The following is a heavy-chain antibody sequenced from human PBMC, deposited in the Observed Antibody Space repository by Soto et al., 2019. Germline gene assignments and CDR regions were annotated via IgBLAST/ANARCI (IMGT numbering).Heavy chain of an antibody. V-gene: IGHV3-23*01. D-gene: IGHD6-13*01. J-gene: IGHJ4*02. CDR2: ITGSGGGT. CDR1: GFTFSNYA. Sequence: EVQLLESGGGLVQPGGSLRLSCAASGFTFSNYAMTWVRQAPGKGLEWVSVITGSGGGTYFVDSVKGRFTISRDTSKNTVYLQMNSLRAEDTAVYYCAKRPITAACFAYWGQGPLVTVSS. CDR3: AKRPITAACFAY.